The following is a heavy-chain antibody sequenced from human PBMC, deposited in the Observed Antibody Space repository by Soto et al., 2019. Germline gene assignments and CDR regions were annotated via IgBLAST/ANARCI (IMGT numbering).Heavy chain of an antibody. J-gene: IGHJ4*01. Sequence: EVQLVESGGGLVKPGGSLRLSCAASGFIFSSYSMNWVRQAPGKGLEWVSSISPRSDYIYFADSMRGRFTISRDNAQNSLYLHMNILRAEDTAVYHCARVSGTLERYSDLDYWGHGTLVTVSS. CDR3: ARVSGTLERYSDLDY. CDR1: GFIFSSYS. V-gene: IGHV3-21*06. D-gene: IGHD3-10*01. CDR2: ISPRSDYI.